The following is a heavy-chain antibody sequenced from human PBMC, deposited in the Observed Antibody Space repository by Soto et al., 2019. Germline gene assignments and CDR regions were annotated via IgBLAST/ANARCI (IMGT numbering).Heavy chain of an antibody. D-gene: IGHD6-6*01. CDR1: GYTFTSYG. CDR3: AREQLVPTYYYYGMDV. V-gene: IGHV1-18*01. CDR2: ISAYNGNT. Sequence: QVQLVQSGAEVKKPGASVKVSCKASGYTFTSYGISWVRQAPGQVLEWMGWISAYNGNTNYAQKLQGRVTMTTDTTTSTAYMELRSLRSDDTAVYYCAREQLVPTYYYYGMDVWGQGTTVTVSS. J-gene: IGHJ6*02.